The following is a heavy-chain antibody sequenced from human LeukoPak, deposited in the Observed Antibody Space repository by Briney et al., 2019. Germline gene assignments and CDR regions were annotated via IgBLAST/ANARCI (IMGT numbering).Heavy chain of an antibody. CDR1: GYTLTGYY. CDR2: INPNSGGT. J-gene: IGHJ4*02. Sequence: GASVKVSCKASGYTLTGYYMHWVRQAPGQGLEWMGWINPNSGGTNYARKFQGRVTMTRDTSISTAYMELSRLRSDDTAVYYCARDLDVDCGGDCYFDYWGQGTLVTVSS. CDR3: ARDLDVDCGGDCYFDY. D-gene: IGHD2-21*02. V-gene: IGHV1-2*02.